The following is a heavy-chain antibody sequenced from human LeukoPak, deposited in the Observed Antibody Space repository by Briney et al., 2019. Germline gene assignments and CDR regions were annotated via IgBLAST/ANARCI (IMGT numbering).Heavy chain of an antibody. J-gene: IGHJ2*01. CDR1: GGSISSYY. D-gene: IGHD2-21*02. CDR2: IYYSGST. Sequence: PSETLSLTCTVSGGSISSYYWSWIRQPPGKGLEWIGYIYYSGSTNYNPSLKSRVTISVDTSKNQFSLKLSSVTAADTAVYYCARDSMVTDIWYFDLWGRGTLVTVSS. V-gene: IGHV4-59*01. CDR3: ARDSMVTDIWYFDL.